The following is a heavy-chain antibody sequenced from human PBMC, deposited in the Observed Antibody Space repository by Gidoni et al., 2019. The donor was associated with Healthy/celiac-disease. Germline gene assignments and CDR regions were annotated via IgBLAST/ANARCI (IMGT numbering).Heavy chain of an antibody. CDR3: ASLMVAAGILSPENYFDY. CDR1: GFPFSSYA. Sequence: EVPLLASGGGLVPPGVSLRLSCAASGFPFSSYALSWCRQAPGKGLAGVSAISGSGGSTYYADSVKGRFTISRDNSKNTLYLQMNSLRAEDTAVYYCASLMVAAGILSPENYFDYWGQGTLVTVSS. V-gene: IGHV3-23*01. J-gene: IGHJ4*02. D-gene: IGHD6-13*01. CDR2: ISGSGGST.